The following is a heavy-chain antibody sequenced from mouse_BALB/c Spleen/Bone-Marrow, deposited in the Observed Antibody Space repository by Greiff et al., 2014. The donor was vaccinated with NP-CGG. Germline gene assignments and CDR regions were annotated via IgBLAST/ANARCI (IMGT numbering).Heavy chain of an antibody. V-gene: IGHV1S130*01. CDR1: GFTFTTSW. CDR3: ARSYWFWYFDV. Sequence: QVQLKESGAVLVRPGASVKLSCKASGFTFTTSWMHWVKQTPGQGLEWIGDIHPNSSNTNYYEKFRGKATLTVDTSSNTAYVDLSSLTSEDSAVYYCARSYWFWYFDVWGAGTTVTVSS. J-gene: IGHJ1*01. CDR2: IHPNSSNT. D-gene: IGHD2-2*01.